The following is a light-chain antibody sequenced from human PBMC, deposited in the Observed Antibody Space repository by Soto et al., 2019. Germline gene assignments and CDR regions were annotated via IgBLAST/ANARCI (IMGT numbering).Light chain of an antibody. CDR3: HSYDSSLSGSV. Sequence: QTVVTQPPSVSGAPGQRVTISCTGSSSNIGAGYDVHWYQHLPGTAPKLLIYGNSNRPSGVPDRFSGSKSGTSASLAITGPQAEDEADYYCHSYDSSLSGSVFGGGTKLTVL. J-gene: IGLJ2*01. CDR1: SSNIGAGYD. V-gene: IGLV1-40*01. CDR2: GNS.